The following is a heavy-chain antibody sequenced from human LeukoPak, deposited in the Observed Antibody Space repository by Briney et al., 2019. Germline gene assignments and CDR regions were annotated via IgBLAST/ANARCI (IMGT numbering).Heavy chain of an antibody. Sequence: GVSLRLSCAASGLTFSSHWMHWVRQAPGKGLVWVSRITNDGSSTTYADSVKGRFTISRDNAKNTLYLQMNSLRAEDTAIYYCARDTKNWGQGTLVTVSS. D-gene: IGHD1-1*01. CDR1: GLTFSSHW. CDR2: ITNDGSST. CDR3: ARDTKN. J-gene: IGHJ4*02. V-gene: IGHV3-74*01.